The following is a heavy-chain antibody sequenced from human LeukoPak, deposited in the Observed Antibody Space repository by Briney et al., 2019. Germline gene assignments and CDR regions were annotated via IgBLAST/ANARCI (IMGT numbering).Heavy chain of an antibody. D-gene: IGHD3-16*02. V-gene: IGHV3-23*01. J-gene: IGHJ4*02. CDR2: LSGSGGST. Sequence: GGSLRLSCAASGFTFSSYAMNWVRQAPGKGLEWVSGLSGSGGSTYYADSVKGRFTISRDNSKNTLYLQMSSLRAEDTAVYYRAKMITFRGVIAWGQGTLVTVSS. CDR3: AKMITFRGVIA. CDR1: GFTFSSYA.